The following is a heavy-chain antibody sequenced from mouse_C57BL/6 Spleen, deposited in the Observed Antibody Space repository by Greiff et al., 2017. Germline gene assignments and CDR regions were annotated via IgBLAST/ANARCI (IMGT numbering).Heavy chain of an antibody. Sequence: VQLQESGAELVKPGASVKISCKASGYAFSSYWMHWVKQRPGKGLDWIGQIYPGDGDTNYNEKFKGKATLTADNSSSTAYMQLSSLTSEDSAVYFCARWFQSSSYLDYWGQGTTLTVSS. V-gene: IGHV1-80*01. CDR1: GYAFSSYW. D-gene: IGHD1-3*01. CDR2: IYPGDGDT. J-gene: IGHJ2*01. CDR3: ARWFQSSSYLDY.